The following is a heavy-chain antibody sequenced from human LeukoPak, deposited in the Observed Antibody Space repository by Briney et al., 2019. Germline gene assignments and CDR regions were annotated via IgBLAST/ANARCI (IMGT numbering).Heavy chain of an antibody. CDR2: INPNSGGT. V-gene: IGHV1-2*02. D-gene: IGHD2-2*03. Sequence: ASVKVSCKASGYTFTGYYIHWVRQAPGQGLEWMGWINPNSGGTNYAQKFQGRVTMTRDTSISVAYMELSSLRSDDMAVYFCARGMDAEAFQNWGQGTLVIVSS. CDR1: GYTFTGYY. CDR3: ARGMDAEAFQN. J-gene: IGHJ1*01.